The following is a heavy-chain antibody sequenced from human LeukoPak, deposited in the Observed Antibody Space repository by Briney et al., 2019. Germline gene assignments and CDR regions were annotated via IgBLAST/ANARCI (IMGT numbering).Heavy chain of an antibody. J-gene: IGHJ4*02. Sequence: GGSLRLSCAASGFTFSSYAMSWVRQAPGKGLEWVSAISGSGGSTYCADSVKGRFTISRDNAKNSLYLQMNSLRAEDTAVYYCARMDTAMVYGIDYWGQGTLVTVSS. V-gene: IGHV3-23*01. D-gene: IGHD5-18*01. CDR3: ARMDTAMVYGIDY. CDR2: ISGSGGST. CDR1: GFTFSSYA.